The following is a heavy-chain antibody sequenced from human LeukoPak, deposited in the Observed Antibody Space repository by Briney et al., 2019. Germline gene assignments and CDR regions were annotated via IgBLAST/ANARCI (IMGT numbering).Heavy chain of an antibody. CDR1: GYTFTSYG. CDR2: ISAYNGNT. J-gene: IGHJ5*02. CDR3: ARDERDSNSVNGNWFDP. D-gene: IGHD4-11*01. V-gene: IGHV1-18*01. Sequence: GAPVKVSCKASGYTFTSYGISWVRQAPGQGLEWMGWISAYNGNTNYAQKLQGRVTMTTDTSTSTAYMELRSLRSDDTAVYYCARDERDSNSVNGNWFDPWGQGTLVTVSS.